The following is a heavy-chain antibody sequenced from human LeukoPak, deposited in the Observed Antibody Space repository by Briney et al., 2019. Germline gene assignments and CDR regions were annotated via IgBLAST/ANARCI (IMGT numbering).Heavy chain of an antibody. V-gene: IGHV3-15*01. D-gene: IGHD3-10*01. CDR1: GFTFSNAW. Sequence: GGSLGLSCAASGFTFSNAWMSWVRQAPGKGLEWVGRIKSKTDGGTTDYAAPVKGRFTISRDDSKNTLYLQMNSLKTEDTAVYYCTTDPGHYGSGSYYYYYYGMDVWGQGTTVTVSS. CDR3: TTDPGHYGSGSYYYYYYGMDV. J-gene: IGHJ6*02. CDR2: IKSKTDGGTT.